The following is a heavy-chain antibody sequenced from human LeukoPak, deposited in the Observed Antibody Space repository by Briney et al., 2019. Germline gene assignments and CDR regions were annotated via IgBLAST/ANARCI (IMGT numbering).Heavy chain of an antibody. V-gene: IGHV3-74*01. CDR2: INSDGSGT. D-gene: IGHD2-15*01. CDR1: GFTFSNYW. Sequence: GGSLRFSCAASGFTFSNYWMHWVRQAPGKGLVWVSRINSDGSGTGYADSVKGRFTISRDNAKNTLYLQMNSLRAEDTAVYYCAGRSAGNLEYWGQGTLVSVSS. CDR3: AGRSAGNLEY. J-gene: IGHJ4*02.